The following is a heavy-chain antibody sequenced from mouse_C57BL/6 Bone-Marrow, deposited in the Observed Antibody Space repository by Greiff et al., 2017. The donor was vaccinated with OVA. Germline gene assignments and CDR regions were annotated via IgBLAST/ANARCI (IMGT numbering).Heavy chain of an antibody. CDR2: IHPNSGST. CDR3: ASYPAWFAD. D-gene: IGHD5-5*01. J-gene: IGHJ3*01. CDR1: GYTFTSYW. Sequence: QVQLQQSGAELVKPGASVKLSCKASGYTFTSYWMRWVKQRPGQGLEWIGMIHPNSGSTNYNEKFKSKATLTVDKSSSTAYMQLSSQTSEDSAVYYCASYPAWFADWGQGTLVTVAA. V-gene: IGHV1-64*01.